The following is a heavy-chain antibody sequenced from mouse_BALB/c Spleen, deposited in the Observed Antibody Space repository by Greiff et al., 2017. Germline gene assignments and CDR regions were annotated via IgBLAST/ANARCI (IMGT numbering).Heavy chain of an antibody. J-gene: IGHJ4*01. CDR3: ARWDYGSIYAMDY. V-gene: IGHV3-2*02. Sequence: VQLQESGPGLVKPSQSLSLTCTVTGYSITSDYAWNWIRQFPGNKLEWMGYISYSGSTSYNPSLKSRISITRDTSKNQFFLQLNSVTTEDTATYYCARWDYGSIYAMDYWGQGTSVTVSS. CDR1: GYSITSDYA. D-gene: IGHD1-1*01. CDR2: ISYSGST.